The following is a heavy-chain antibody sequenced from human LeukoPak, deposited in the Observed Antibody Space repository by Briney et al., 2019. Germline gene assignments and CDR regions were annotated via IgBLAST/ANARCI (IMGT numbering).Heavy chain of an antibody. Sequence: GGSLRLSCAASGFTFSNYNMNWVRQAPGKGLEWVSTISISSRYIYYVDSVKGRFTVSRDNVRNSLYLQMDSLRAEDTAVYYCARDVADKFSSSSFDYWGQGTLVTVSS. CDR1: GFTFSNYN. J-gene: IGHJ4*02. V-gene: IGHV3-21*01. CDR3: ARDVADKFSSSSFDY. D-gene: IGHD6-6*01. CDR2: ISISSRYI.